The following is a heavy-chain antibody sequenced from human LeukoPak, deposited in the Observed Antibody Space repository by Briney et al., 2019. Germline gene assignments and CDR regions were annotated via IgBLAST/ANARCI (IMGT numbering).Heavy chain of an antibody. J-gene: IGHJ4*02. CDR1: GFTFSSYG. V-gene: IGHV3-33*01. CDR2: IWYDGNKK. CDR3: ARGQLLFDY. Sequence: PGRSLRLSCAASGFTFSSYGLHWVRQAPGKGLEWVAVIWYDGNKKYYADSVKGRFTISRDNSKNTLYLQMNSLRAEDTAVYYCARGQLLFDYWGQGTLVTVSS. D-gene: IGHD2-2*01.